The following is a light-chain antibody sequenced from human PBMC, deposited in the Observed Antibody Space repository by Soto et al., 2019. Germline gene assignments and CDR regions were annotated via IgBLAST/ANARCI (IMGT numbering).Light chain of an antibody. J-gene: IGKJ2*01. V-gene: IGKV1-5*01. CDR1: QSISSW. Sequence: DIQMTQSPSTLSASVGDRVTITCRASQSISSWLAWYQQKPGKAPKLLIYGASSLERGVPSRFSGSGSGTEFTLTISSLQPDDFATFYCQQYNSYSFTFGQGTKVDIK. CDR2: GAS. CDR3: QQYNSYSFT.